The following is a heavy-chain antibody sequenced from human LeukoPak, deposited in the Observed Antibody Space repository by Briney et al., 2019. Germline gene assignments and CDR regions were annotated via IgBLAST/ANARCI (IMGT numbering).Heavy chain of an antibody. J-gene: IGHJ4*02. CDR2: VYHSGST. V-gene: IGHV4-38-2*01. Sequence: PSEPLSLTCAVSGFSFRTGYDWGSLRPTPGTGLEWIGSVYHSGSTYYSPSLKSRVTVSVDTAKNHFSLKLTSVTAADTAVYYCARVGRGYYRNPFDYWGQGILVTVSS. CDR3: ARVGRGYYRNPFDY. CDR1: GFSFRTGYD. D-gene: IGHD3-22*01.